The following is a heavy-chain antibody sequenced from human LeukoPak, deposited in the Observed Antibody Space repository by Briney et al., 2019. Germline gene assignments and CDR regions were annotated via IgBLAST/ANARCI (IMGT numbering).Heavy chain of an antibody. J-gene: IGHJ6*03. V-gene: IGHV3-30*04. D-gene: IGHD6-19*01. CDR3: AKGGIAVADNYYYMDV. CDR2: ISYDGSNK. Sequence: GGSLRLSCAASGFTFSSYAMHWVRQAPGKGLEWVAVISYDGSNKYYADSVKGRFTISRDNSKNTLYLQMNSLRAEDTAVYYCAKGGIAVADNYYYMDVWGKGTTVTISS. CDR1: GFTFSSYA.